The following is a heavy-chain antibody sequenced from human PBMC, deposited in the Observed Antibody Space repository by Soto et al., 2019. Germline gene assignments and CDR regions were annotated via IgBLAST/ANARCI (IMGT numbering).Heavy chain of an antibody. CDR1: GFTFSSYA. V-gene: IGHV3-23*01. J-gene: IGHJ5*02. CDR3: AKDRGVITMVRGVIGNWFDP. Sequence: EVQLLESGGGLVQPGGSLRLSCAASGFTFSSYAMSWVRQAPGKGLEWVSAISGSGGSTYYADSVKGRFTISRDNSKNTLYLQMNSLRAEDRAVYYCAKDRGVITMVRGVIGNWFDPWGQGTLVTVSS. D-gene: IGHD3-10*01. CDR2: ISGSGGST.